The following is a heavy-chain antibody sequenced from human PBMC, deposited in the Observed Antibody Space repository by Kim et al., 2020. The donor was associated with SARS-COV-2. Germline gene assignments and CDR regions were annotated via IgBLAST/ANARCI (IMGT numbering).Heavy chain of an antibody. CDR2: T. V-gene: IGHV1-3*01. D-gene: IGHD1-1*01. J-gene: IGHJ4*02. Sequence: TKFATKFQGRVTISRDTSASTVYMEVSSLRSEDTAVYYCARGGNWNDAFDYWGQGTLVTVSS. CDR3: ARGGNWNDAFDY.